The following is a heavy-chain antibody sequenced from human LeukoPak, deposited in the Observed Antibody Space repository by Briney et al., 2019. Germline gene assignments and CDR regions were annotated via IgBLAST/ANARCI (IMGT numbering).Heavy chain of an antibody. CDR1: GGSISSGGYY. D-gene: IGHD4-11*01. Sequence: PSETLSLTCTVSGGSISSGGYYWSWIRQHPGKGLEWIGYIYYSGSTYYNPSLKSRVTISVDTSKNQFSLKLSSVTAADTAVYYCARALAPTVPLYYYYMDVWGKGTTVTVSS. V-gene: IGHV4-31*03. CDR3: ARALAPTVPLYYYYMDV. J-gene: IGHJ6*03. CDR2: IYYSGST.